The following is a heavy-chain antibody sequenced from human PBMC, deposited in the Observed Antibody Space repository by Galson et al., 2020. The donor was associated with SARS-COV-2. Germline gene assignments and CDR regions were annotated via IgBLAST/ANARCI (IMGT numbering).Heavy chain of an antibody. V-gene: IGHV3-33*06. CDR2: IWYDGSNK. J-gene: IGHJ2*01. CDR1: GFTFSSYG. D-gene: IGHD7-27*01. CDR3: AKNKDWGSYRVGYFDL. Sequence: GGSLRLSCAASGFTFSSYGMHWVRQAPGKGLEWVAVIWYDGSNKYYADSVKGRFTISRDNSENTLYLQMNSLRAEDTAVYYCAKNKDWGSYRVGYFDLWGRGTLVTVSS.